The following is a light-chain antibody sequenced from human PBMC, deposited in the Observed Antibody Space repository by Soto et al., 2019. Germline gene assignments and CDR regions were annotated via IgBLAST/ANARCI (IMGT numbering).Light chain of an antibody. CDR2: GAS. V-gene: IGKV3-20*01. Sequence: EIVLTQSPGTLSLSPGESATLSCRASQSVSSSYLAWYQQKPGQAPRLLIYGASSRATGIPDRFSGSGSETDFTLTISRLEPEDFALYYCQQYGGSPITFGQGTRLEIK. CDR1: QSVSSSY. CDR3: QQYGGSPIT. J-gene: IGKJ5*01.